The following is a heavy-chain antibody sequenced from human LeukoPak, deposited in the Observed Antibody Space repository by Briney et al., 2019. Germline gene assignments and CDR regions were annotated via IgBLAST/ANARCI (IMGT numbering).Heavy chain of an antibody. D-gene: IGHD2-2*01. J-gene: IGHJ4*02. CDR1: GYTFTGYY. Sequence: GASVKVSCKASGYTFTGYYMHWVRQAPGQGLEWMGRINPNSGGTNYAQKFQGRVTMARDTSISTAYMELTSLRSDDTAVYYCARGVVPSAISPAEADYWGQGTLVTVSS. CDR3: ARGVVPSAISPAEADY. CDR2: INPNSGGT. V-gene: IGHV1-2*06.